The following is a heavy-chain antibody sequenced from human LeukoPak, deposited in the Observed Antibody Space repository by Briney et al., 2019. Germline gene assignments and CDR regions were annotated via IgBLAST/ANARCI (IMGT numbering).Heavy chain of an antibody. J-gene: IGHJ3*02. Sequence: GGSLRLSCAASGFTFSSYWMHWVRQAPGKGLVWVSRINSDGSDTTYADSVKGRFTISRDNAENTLHLQMNSLRAEDTAVYFCARDDSVAGSGAFDIWGQGTMVTVSS. CDR3: ARDDSVAGSGAFDI. V-gene: IGHV3-74*01. CDR1: GFTFSSYW. D-gene: IGHD6-19*01. CDR2: INSDGSDT.